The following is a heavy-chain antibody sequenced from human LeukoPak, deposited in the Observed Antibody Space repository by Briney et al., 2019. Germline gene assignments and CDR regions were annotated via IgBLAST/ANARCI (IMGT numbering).Heavy chain of an antibody. J-gene: IGHJ6*03. V-gene: IGHV1-69*01. Sequence: GSSVKVSCKASGGTFSSYAISWVRQAPGQGLEWMGGIIPIFGTANYAQKFQGRVTITADESTSTAYMELSSLRSEDTAVYNCAREIRGYSGYDPDYYYYYMDVWGKGTTVTVSS. CDR2: IIPIFGTA. D-gene: IGHD5-12*01. CDR3: AREIRGYSGYDPDYYYYYMDV. CDR1: GGTFSSYA.